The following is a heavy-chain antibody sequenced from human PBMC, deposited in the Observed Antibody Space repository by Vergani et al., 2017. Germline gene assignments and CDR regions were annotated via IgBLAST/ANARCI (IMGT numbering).Heavy chain of an antibody. Sequence: QVQLQESGPGLVKPSQTLSLTCTVSGGSISSGSYYWSWIRQPAGKGLEWIGRIYTSGSTNYNPSLKSRVTISVDTSENQFSLKLSSVTAADTAVYYCASRFGDLHGEYFQHWGQGTLVTVSS. J-gene: IGHJ1*01. CDR2: IYTSGST. V-gene: IGHV4-61*02. D-gene: IGHD3-10*01. CDR3: ASRFGDLHGEYFQH. CDR1: GGSISSGSYY.